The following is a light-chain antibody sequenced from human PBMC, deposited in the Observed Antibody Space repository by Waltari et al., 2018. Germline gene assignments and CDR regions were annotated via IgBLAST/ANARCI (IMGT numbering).Light chain of an antibody. CDR1: TSNIGSRF. V-gene: IGLV1-47*01. J-gene: IGLJ3*02. CDR3: ATWDDSLSGPV. Sequence: QSVLTQAPSESGTPGQTVNIYCSGRTSNIGSRFVYVYKKVAGVAPKLLIYKNDRRPSGVPDRFSGSKSGSSASLAITGLRSEDEADYYCATWDDSLSGPVFGGGTKLTVL. CDR2: KND.